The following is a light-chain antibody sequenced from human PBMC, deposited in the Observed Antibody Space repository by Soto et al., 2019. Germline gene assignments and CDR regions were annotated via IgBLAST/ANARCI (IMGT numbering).Light chain of an antibody. CDR3: QQYDNYDIT. J-gene: IGKJ5*01. Sequence: DIQMTQSPSSLSASVGDRVTMTCQSSQDISNYLNWYQQKPGKAPKLLIYDVSNLETGVPSRFSGSGSETHFTLTINSLQPEDIATYYCQQYDNYDITFGQGTRLEIK. CDR2: DVS. V-gene: IGKV1-33*01. CDR1: QDISNY.